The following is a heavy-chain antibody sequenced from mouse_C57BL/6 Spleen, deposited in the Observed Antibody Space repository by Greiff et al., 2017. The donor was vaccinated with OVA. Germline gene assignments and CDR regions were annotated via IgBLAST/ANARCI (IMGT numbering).Heavy chain of an antibody. J-gene: IGHJ3*01. V-gene: IGHV1-26*01. D-gene: IGHD2-5*01. Sequence: EVQLQQSGPELVKPGASVKISCKASGYTFTDYYMNWVKQSHGKSLEWIGDINPNNGGTSYNQKFKGKATLTVDKSSSTAYMELRSLTSEDSAVYYGAREWNSNSPWFAYWGQGTLVTVSA. CDR2: INPNNGGT. CDR3: AREWNSNSPWFAY. CDR1: GYTFTDYY.